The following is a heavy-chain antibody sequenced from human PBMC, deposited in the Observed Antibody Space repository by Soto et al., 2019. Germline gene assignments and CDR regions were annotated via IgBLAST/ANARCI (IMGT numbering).Heavy chain of an antibody. Sequence: LRLSCAASGFTFSSYAMHWVRQAPGKGLEWVAVISYDGSNKYYADSVKGRFTISRDNSKNTLYLQMNSLRAEDTAVYYCARDRGYYYDSSGYYYTYYFDYWGQGTLVTVSS. D-gene: IGHD3-22*01. V-gene: IGHV3-30-3*01. J-gene: IGHJ4*02. CDR2: ISYDGSNK. CDR3: ARDRGYYYDSSGYYYTYYFDY. CDR1: GFTFSSYA.